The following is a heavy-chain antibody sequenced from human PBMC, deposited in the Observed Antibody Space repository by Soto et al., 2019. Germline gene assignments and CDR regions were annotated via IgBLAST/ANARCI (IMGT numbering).Heavy chain of an antibody. D-gene: IGHD6-19*01. Sequence: QTGGSLRLSCSASGFTLSRFVMSWVRQAPGKGLEWVADIPDSGYTSKEADSVKGRFTISRDNSKSTLYLQMNSLRAEDTAIYYCAQNGQWLATPPVAWGQGSLVTVSS. CDR1: GFTLSRFV. CDR3: AQNGQWLATPPVA. V-gene: IGHV3-23*01. CDR2: IPDSGYTS. J-gene: IGHJ4*02.